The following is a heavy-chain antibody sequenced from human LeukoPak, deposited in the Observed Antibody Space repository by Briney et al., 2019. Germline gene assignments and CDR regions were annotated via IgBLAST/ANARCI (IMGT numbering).Heavy chain of an antibody. Sequence: HPGGSLRLSCAASGFTFSSYGMHWVRQAPGKGLEWVAVISYDGSNKYYADSVKGRFTISRDNSKNTLYLQMNSLRAEDTAVYYCAKEVFRRGYSYGADYWGQGTLVTVSS. D-gene: IGHD5-18*01. CDR1: GFTFSSYG. J-gene: IGHJ4*02. V-gene: IGHV3-30*18. CDR3: AKEVFRRGYSYGADY. CDR2: ISYDGSNK.